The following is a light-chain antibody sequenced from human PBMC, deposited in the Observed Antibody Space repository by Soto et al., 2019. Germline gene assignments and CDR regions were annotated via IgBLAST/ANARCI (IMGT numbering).Light chain of an antibody. J-gene: IGKJ1*01. V-gene: IGKV1-5*01. CDR1: QSISSW. CDR2: DAS. CDR3: QQYHSYPWA. Sequence: DIQMTQSPSTLSASVGDRVTITCRASQSISSWLAWYQQKPGKAPNLLIYDASSLESGVPSRFSGSGSGTEFTLPISSLQPDDFATYYCQQYHSYPWAFGRGTKVEIK.